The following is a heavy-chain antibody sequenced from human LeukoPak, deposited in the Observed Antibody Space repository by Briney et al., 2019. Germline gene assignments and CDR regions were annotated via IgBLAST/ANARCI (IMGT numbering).Heavy chain of an antibody. J-gene: IGHJ3*01. CDR2: ISFNGGHH. D-gene: IGHD2-15*01. CDR1: GFTFSTYA. Sequence: PGGSLRLSCAASGFTFSTYAMHWVRQAPGKGLEWVALISFNGGHHVYADSVKGRFTVSRDNSKNTLSLQIRSLRPDDTAIYYCARRLVVATSSDAFDVWGQGTMVTVSS. CDR3: ARRLVVATSSDAFDV. V-gene: IGHV3-30*04.